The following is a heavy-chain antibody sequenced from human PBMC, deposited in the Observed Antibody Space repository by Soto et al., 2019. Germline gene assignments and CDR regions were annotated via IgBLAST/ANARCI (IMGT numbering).Heavy chain of an antibody. D-gene: IGHD3-3*02. CDR1: CGSIGSFY. CDR2: IYASRAT. CDR3: ARSHSFDGSIYHYYSDI. Sequence: SETLSLTCTVSCGSIGSFYWSWIRQSAGVTLEWIGYIYASRATTYNPSLESRITMSVDIPNNEFSLDLTSVTAADTAVYYCARSHSFDGSIYHYYSDIWGPGTLVTVSS. V-gene: IGHV4-59*01. J-gene: IGHJ4*02.